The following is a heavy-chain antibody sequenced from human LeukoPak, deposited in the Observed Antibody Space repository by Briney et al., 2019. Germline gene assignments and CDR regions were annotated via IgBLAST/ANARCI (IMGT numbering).Heavy chain of an antibody. Sequence: PGGSLRLSCAASGFTFSSYGMHWVRQAPGKGLEWVAFIRYDGSNKYYADSVKGRFTISRDNSKNTLYLQMNSLRAEDTAVYYCARPIRPYYYYYMDVWGKGTTVTVSS. CDR3: ARPIRPYYYYYMDV. V-gene: IGHV3-30*02. CDR1: GFTFSSYG. CDR2: IRYDGSNK. J-gene: IGHJ6*03.